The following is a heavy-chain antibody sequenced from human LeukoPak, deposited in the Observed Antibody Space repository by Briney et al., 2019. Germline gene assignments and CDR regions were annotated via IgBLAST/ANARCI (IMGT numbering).Heavy chain of an antibody. Sequence: GGSLRLSCAASGFTVSSNSMTWVRQAPGKGLEWVSIIYSGGSTYYADSVKGRFTISRDNSKNTLHLQMNSLRAEDTAVYYCARERGTFDIWGQGTLVTVSS. V-gene: IGHV3-53*01. D-gene: IGHD6-13*01. CDR2: IYSGGST. J-gene: IGHJ3*02. CDR3: ARERGTFDI. CDR1: GFTVSSNS.